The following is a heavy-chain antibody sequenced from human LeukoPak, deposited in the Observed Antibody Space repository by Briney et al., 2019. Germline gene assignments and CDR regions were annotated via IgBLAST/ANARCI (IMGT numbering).Heavy chain of an antibody. J-gene: IGHJ4*02. CDR1: GYTFTGYY. D-gene: IGHD5-24*01. CDR3: ARGRGWLQLPNQY. CDR2: INPNSGGT. V-gene: IGHV1-2*02. Sequence: ASVKVSCKASGYTFTGYYMHWVRQAPGQGLEWMGWINPNSGGTNYAQKFQGRVTMTRDTSISTAYMELSRLRSDDTAVYYCARGRGWLQLPNQYWGQGTLVTVSS.